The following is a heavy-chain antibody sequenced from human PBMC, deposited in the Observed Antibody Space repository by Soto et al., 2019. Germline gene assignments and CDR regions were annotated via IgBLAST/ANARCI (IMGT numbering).Heavy chain of an antibody. CDR2: MNHSGST. CDR1: GGSINSTSYY. Sequence: SETLSLTCTVSGGSINSTSYYWGWIRQSPGKGLEWIGKMNHSGSTNYNPSLKSRVTISVDTSKNQFSLKLSSVTAADTAVYYCARWVYAIYRWFDPWGQGTLVTVSS. J-gene: IGHJ5*02. CDR3: ARWVYAIYRWFDP. V-gene: IGHV4-39*07. D-gene: IGHD2-8*01.